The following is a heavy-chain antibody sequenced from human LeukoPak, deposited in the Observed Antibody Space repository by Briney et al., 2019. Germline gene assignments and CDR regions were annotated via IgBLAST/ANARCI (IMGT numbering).Heavy chain of an antibody. Sequence: ASVKVSCKASGYSFTNYDINWVRQATGQGLEWMGWMNPKSGDTGYSQKFQGRVFITRDTSINTAYMELSSLGSDDTAVYYCARGLVGATTRSTFDYWGRGTLVTVSS. CDR1: GYSFTNYD. V-gene: IGHV1-8*03. CDR3: ARGLVGATTRSTFDY. D-gene: IGHD1-26*01. J-gene: IGHJ4*02. CDR2: MNPKSGDT.